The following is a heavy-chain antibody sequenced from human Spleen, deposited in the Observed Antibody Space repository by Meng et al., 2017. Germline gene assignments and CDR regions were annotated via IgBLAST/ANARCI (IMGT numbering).Heavy chain of an antibody. CDR2: IYYRGST. D-gene: IGHD1-26*01. Sequence: QLPEPRQGLLRPTATLLLSCTASCGFVISGSFYWNSIRQPTGKGLEWIGYIYYRGSTNYNPSLESRVTISQDTSKNQFSLKLSSLTAADPAVYYCARYSGSYSSLDNWGQGTLVTVSS. J-gene: IGHJ4*02. V-gene: IGHV4-61*01. CDR1: CGFVISGSFY. CDR3: ARYSGSYSSLDN.